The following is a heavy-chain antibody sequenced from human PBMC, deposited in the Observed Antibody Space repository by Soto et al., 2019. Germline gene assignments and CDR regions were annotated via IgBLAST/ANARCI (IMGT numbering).Heavy chain of an antibody. CDR3: ATDPVAVTGSFIDS. Sequence: GGSLRLSCAASGFTFSAYAFHWVRQAPGKGLEWLSVISYDGRETHYADSVEGRFIISRDSSKKTAYLQMNSLRGDDTAVYFCATDPVAVTGSFIDSWGQGTLVTVSS. J-gene: IGHJ4*02. CDR2: ISYDGRET. V-gene: IGHV3-30-3*01. D-gene: IGHD2-21*02. CDR1: GFTFSAYA.